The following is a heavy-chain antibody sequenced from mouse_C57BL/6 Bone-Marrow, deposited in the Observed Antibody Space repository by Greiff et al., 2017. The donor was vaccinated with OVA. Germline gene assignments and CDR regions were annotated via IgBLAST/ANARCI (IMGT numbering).Heavy chain of an antibody. Sequence: QVQLQQPGAELVKPGASVKLSCKASGYTFTSYWMQWVKQRPGQGLEWIGEIDPSDSYTNYNQKFKGKATLTVDTSSRTAYMQLSSLTSEDSAVYYCARSGDGYYLDYWGQGTTLTVSS. V-gene: IGHV1-50*01. CDR2: IDPSDSYT. CDR1: GYTFTSYW. J-gene: IGHJ2*01. D-gene: IGHD2-3*01. CDR3: ARSGDGYYLDY.